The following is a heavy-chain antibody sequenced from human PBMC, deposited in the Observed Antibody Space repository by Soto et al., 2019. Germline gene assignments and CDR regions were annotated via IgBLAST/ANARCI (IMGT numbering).Heavy chain of an antibody. Sequence: GGSVKVSCKASGFTFTSSAMQGVRQARGQRLEWIGWIVVGSGNTNYAQKFQERVTITRDMSTSTAYMELSSLRSEDTAVYYCAAHCTSCTYYYYYYYMDVWGKGTTVTVSS. J-gene: IGHJ6*03. CDR1: GFTFTSSA. CDR2: IVVGSGNT. V-gene: IGHV1-58*02. D-gene: IGHD2-2*01. CDR3: AAHCTSCTYYYYYYYMDV.